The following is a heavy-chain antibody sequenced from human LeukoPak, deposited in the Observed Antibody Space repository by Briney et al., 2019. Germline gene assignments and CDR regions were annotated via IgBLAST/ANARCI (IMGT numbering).Heavy chain of an antibody. V-gene: IGHV4-59*01. J-gene: IGHJ4*02. CDR1: GGSISSYY. Sequence: PSETLSLTCTVSGGSISSYYWSWIRQPPGKGLEWIGYIYYSGNTNHNPSLKSRVTISIDTSKNQFSLKLSYVTAADTAVYYCARVGSGSFDYWGPGTLVTVSS. CDR3: ARVGSGSFDY. CDR2: IYYSGNT. D-gene: IGHD6-19*01.